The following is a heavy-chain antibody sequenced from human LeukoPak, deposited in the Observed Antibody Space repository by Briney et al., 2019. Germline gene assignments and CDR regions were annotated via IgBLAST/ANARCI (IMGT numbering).Heavy chain of an antibody. CDR2: ISRSSSYI. Sequence: SGGSLRLSCAASGFTFNSYSINWVRQAPGKGLEWVSSISRSSSYIYYADSVKGRFTISRDNAKNSLYLQMNSLRAEDTAVYYCARGAGGTRSRYWYFDLWGRGTLVTVSS. CDR1: GFTFNSYS. J-gene: IGHJ2*01. CDR3: ARGAGGTRSRYWYFDL. D-gene: IGHD4-23*01. V-gene: IGHV3-21*01.